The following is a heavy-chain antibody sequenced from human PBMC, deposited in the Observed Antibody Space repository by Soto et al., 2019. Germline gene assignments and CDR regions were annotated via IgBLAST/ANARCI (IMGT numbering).Heavy chain of an antibody. D-gene: IGHD6-19*01. CDR3: ARDHTQWLVLDY. J-gene: IGHJ4*02. CDR1: GFTFSSYG. CDR2: IWYDGSNK. V-gene: IGHV3-33*01. Sequence: QVQLVESGGGVVQPGRSLRLSCAASGFTFSSYGMHWVRQAPGKGLEWVSVIWYDGSNKYYADSVKGRFTISRDNSKNTLYLQMNSLRAADTAVYYCARDHTQWLVLDYWGQGTLVTVSS.